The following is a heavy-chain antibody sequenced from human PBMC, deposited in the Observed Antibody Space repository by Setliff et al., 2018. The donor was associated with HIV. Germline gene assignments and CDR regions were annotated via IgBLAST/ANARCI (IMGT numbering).Heavy chain of an antibody. CDR1: GGTFSKFA. CDR3: AREGLRPGDFQH. V-gene: IGHV1-69*13. J-gene: IGHJ1*01. CDR2: IIPFLGTA. D-gene: IGHD5-12*01. Sequence: SVKVSCKTSGGTFSKFAITWVRQAPGQGLEWMGGIIPFLGTANYAQQFQGRVTISADESTNTAYMELSSLTPDDTAVYFCAREGLRPGDFQHWGQGTLVTVSS.